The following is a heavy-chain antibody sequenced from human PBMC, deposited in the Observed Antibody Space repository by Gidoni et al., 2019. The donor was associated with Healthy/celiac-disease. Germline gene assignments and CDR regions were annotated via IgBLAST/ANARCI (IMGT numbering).Heavy chain of an antibody. J-gene: IGHJ4*02. Sequence: QVQLVQSGAEGKKPGSSVKVSCKASGGIFSSYAISWVRRAPGQGLECMGGIIRIFGAANYAQKFQGRVTITADESTSTAYMELSSLGSEDTAVCYCARGGSDCTNGVCYSFDYWGQGTLVTVSS. D-gene: IGHD2-8*01. V-gene: IGHV1-69*01. CDR2: IIRIFGAA. CDR3: ARGGSDCTNGVCYSFDY. CDR1: GGIFSSYA.